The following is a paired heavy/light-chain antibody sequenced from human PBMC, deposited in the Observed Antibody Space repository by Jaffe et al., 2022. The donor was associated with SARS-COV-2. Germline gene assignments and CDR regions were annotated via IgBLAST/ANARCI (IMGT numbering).Heavy chain of an antibody. CDR1: GYTFTSYA. J-gene: IGHJ4*02. CDR3: ARDAGYLWNVADNVDYLAYFDF. D-gene: IGHD3-16*01. Sequence: QVQLVQSGSELRKPGASVKISCKTSGYTFTSYAMNWVRQAPGQGPQWMGWIDTMTGKPTYAPGFTGRFVFSLDTSGNTAYLQIGGLKADDTAVYYCARDAGYLWNVADNVDYLAYFDFWGRGTLVTVSS. V-gene: IGHV7-4-1*01. CDR2: IDTMTGKP.
Light chain of an antibody. V-gene: IGKV1-5*03. J-gene: IGKJ2*01. Sequence: DIQMTQSPSTLSASVGDRVTITCRATQTINNRLAWLQQSPGKAPKLLIYMASHLESGVPSRFSGSGSGTEFTLTISSLQPDDFVTYYCQQYGSYPSTFGQGTKVEI. CDR3: QQYGSYPST. CDR1: QTINNR. CDR2: MAS.